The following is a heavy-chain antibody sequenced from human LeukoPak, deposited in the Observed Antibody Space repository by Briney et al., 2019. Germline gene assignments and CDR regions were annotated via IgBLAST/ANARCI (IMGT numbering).Heavy chain of an antibody. V-gene: IGHV3-7*01. CDR2: IKRDGSDI. J-gene: IGHJ4*02. CDR3: ARDPDYRGSQPHGYFDC. Sequence: PGGSLRLSCAASRFTFSDYWMSWVRQAPGKGLEWVAYIKRDGSDIYYVDSVKGRFIISRDNAKNSLYLQMNSLRAEDTAVYYCARDPDYRGSQPHGYFDCWGQGTLVTVSS. D-gene: IGHD3-16*01. CDR1: RFTFSDYW.